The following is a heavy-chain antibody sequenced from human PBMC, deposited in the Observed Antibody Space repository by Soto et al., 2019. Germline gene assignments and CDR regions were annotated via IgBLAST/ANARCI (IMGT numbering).Heavy chain of an antibody. Sequence: GGSLRLSCAASGFIFRSYSLNWVRQVPGKGLEWLSYISSSSRITYYADSVKGRFTVSRDNAKNSLYLQMNSLRDEDTAVYYCARDQDIVVAPGAYGMDVWGQGATVTVSS. J-gene: IGHJ6*02. CDR2: ISSSSRIT. V-gene: IGHV3-48*02. CDR3: ARDQDIVVAPGAYGMDV. CDR1: GFIFRSYS. D-gene: IGHD2-2*01.